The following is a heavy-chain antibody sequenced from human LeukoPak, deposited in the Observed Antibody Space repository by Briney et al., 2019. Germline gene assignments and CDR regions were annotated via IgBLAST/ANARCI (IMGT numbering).Heavy chain of an antibody. Sequence: GGSLRLSCAASGFTFSSYAMHWVRQAPGKGLEYVSAITNDGGSTYYADSVKGRFTISRDNSKNTLYLQMGSLRVEDMAVYYCARAGTVTVPYDFWGQGTLVTVSS. V-gene: IGHV3-64*02. CDR1: GFTFSSYA. J-gene: IGHJ4*02. CDR2: ITNDGGST. CDR3: ARAGTVTVPYDF. D-gene: IGHD4-17*01.